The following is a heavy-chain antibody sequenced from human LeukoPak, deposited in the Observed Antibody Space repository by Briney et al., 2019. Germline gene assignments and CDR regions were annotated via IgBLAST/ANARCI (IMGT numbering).Heavy chain of an antibody. V-gene: IGHV3-23*01. CDR3: RRDPNGDYIGALEF. CDR1: DFTFANYA. J-gene: IGHJ3*01. Sequence: GGSLRLSCVGSDFTFANYAMTWVRLTPGKGLEWVSSIKGSGSYAMYADSVSGRFTTSRDNSRNTIFLQMTSLRAEDTAIYYCRRDPNGDYIGALEFWGLGTLVSVSS. D-gene: IGHD4-17*01. CDR2: IKGSGSYA.